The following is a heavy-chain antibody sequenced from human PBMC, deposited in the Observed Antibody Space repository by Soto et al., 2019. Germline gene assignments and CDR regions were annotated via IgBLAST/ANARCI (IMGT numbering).Heavy chain of an antibody. D-gene: IGHD3-9*01. CDR3: AHRFDWYYFDY. V-gene: IGHV2-5*02. J-gene: IGHJ4*02. CDR1: GFSLSTSEVG. CDR2: IYWDDDK. Sequence: QITLKESGPTLVKPTQILTLTCTLSGFSLSTSEVGVGWIRQPPGKALEWLALIYWDDDKRYSPYLKSRLTITKDTSKNQVVLTMTNMDPVDTATYYCAHRFDWYYFDYWGQGTLVTVSS.